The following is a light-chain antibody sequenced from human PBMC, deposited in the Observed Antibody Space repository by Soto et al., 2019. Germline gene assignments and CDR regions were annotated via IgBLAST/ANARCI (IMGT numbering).Light chain of an antibody. CDR1: QSLNRN. CDR2: GAS. J-gene: IGKJ3*01. V-gene: IGKV3D-15*01. CDR3: QHYNDWPPAFT. Sequence: EILMTQSPATLSVSPGERATLSCRASQSLNRNLAWYQQKPGQAPRLIIYGASTRDSGIPARFSGSGSGTEFNLTISSRQSEDFALYYCQHYNDWPPAFTFGPGTKVDL.